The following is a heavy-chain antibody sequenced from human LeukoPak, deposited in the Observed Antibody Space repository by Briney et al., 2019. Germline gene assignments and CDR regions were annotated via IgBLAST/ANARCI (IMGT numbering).Heavy chain of an antibody. J-gene: IGHJ4*02. D-gene: IGHD5-24*01. Sequence: ASVKVSCKASGYTFTSYDTNWVRQATGQGLEWMGWMNPNSGNTGYAQKFQGRVTMTRNTSISTAYMELSSLRSEDTAVYYCARVKSKGRWLQFGYWGQASLVSVSS. CDR3: ARVKSKGRWLQFGY. CDR1: GYTFTSYD. V-gene: IGHV1-8*01. CDR2: MNPNSGNT.